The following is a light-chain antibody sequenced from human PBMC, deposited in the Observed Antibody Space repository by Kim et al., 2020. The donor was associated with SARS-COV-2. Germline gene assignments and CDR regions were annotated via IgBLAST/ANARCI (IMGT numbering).Light chain of an antibody. Sequence: LTQPHSVSESPGKTVTISCTRSSGSIASNYVQWYQQRPGSSPTTVIYEDNQRPSGVPDRFSGSIDSSSNSASLTISGLKTEDEADYYCQSYDSSNPHVVFGGGTQLTV. CDR2: EDN. CDR3: QSYDSSNPHVV. J-gene: IGLJ2*01. V-gene: IGLV6-57*01. CDR1: SGSIASNY.